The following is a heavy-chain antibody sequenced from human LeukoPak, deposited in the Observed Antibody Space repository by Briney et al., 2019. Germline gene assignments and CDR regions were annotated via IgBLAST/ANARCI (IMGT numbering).Heavy chain of an antibody. CDR1: GFTFSSYG. Sequence: PGRSLRLSCAASGFTFSSYGMHWVRQAPGKGLEWVAVIWYDGSNKYYADSVKGRFTISRDNSKNTLYLQMNSLRAEDTAVYYCAMGSNFYCSSTSCPFDYWGQGTLVTVSS. V-gene: IGHV3-33*01. D-gene: IGHD2-2*01. CDR3: AMGSNFYCSSTSCPFDY. J-gene: IGHJ4*02. CDR2: IWYDGSNK.